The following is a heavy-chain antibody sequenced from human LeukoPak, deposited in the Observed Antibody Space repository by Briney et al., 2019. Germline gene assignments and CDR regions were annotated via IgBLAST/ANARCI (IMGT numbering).Heavy chain of an antibody. D-gene: IGHD6-19*01. Sequence: SETLSLTCTVSGSSINVYYWSWIRQSPGKGLEWIGEINHSGSTNYNPSLKSRVTISVDTSKNQFSLKLSSVTAADTAVYYCARLKVAGIYFDYWGQGTLVTVSS. J-gene: IGHJ4*02. V-gene: IGHV4-34*01. CDR1: GSSINVYY. CDR2: INHSGST. CDR3: ARLKVAGIYFDY.